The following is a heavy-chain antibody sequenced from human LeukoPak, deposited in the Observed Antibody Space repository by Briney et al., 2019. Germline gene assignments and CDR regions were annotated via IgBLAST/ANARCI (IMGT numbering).Heavy chain of an antibody. V-gene: IGHV1-69*06. CDR2: IIPIFGTA. Sequence: SVKVSCKASGGTFSSYAISWVRQAPGQGLEWMGGIIPIFGTANYAQKFQGRVTITADKSTSTAYMELSSLRSEDTAVYYCARVSSDGYSSGWYPKYYFDYWGQGTLVTVSS. CDR3: ARVSSDGYSSGWYPKYYFDY. CDR1: GGTFSSYA. J-gene: IGHJ4*02. D-gene: IGHD6-19*01.